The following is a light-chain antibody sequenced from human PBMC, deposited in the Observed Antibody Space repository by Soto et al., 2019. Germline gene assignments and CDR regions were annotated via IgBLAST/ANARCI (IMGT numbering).Light chain of an antibody. V-gene: IGLV1-51*01. CDR1: SSNIGAGC. J-gene: IGLJ2*01. CDR3: GTWDSSLNAGV. Sequence: QSVLTQPPSVSGAPGQRVTISCTGCSSNIGAGCEVHWYQHLPGKAPKLLIYDDNKRPSGIPDRFSASKSGTSATLGVTGLQTGDEATYYCGTWDSSLNAGVFGGGTQLTVL. CDR2: DDN.